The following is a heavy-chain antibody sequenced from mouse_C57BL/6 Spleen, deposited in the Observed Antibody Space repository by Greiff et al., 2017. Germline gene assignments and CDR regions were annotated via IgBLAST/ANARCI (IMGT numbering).Heavy chain of an antibody. CDR3: ARKGDYYGSSYGYFDV. D-gene: IGHD1-1*01. CDR1: GYTFTSYW. Sequence: QVQLQQPGAELVKPGASVKLSCTASGYTFTSYWITWVKQRPGQGLEWIGDIYPGSGSTNYNEKFKSKATLTVDTSSSTAYMQLSSLTSDDSAVYYCARKGDYYGSSYGYFDVWGTGATVTVSS. CDR2: IYPGSGST. V-gene: IGHV1-55*01. J-gene: IGHJ1*03.